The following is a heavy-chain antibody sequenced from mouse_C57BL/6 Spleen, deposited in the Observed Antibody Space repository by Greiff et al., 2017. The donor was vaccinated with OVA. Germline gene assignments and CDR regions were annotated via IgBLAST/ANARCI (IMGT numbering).Heavy chain of an antibody. J-gene: IGHJ2*01. V-gene: IGHV14-4*01. D-gene: IGHD1-1*01. CDR1: GFNITDDY. CDR3: TTLITTVVAPG. Sequence: EVQLQQSGAELVRPGASVKLSCTASGFNITDDYMHWVKQRPEQGLEWIGWIDPENGDTEYASKFQGKATITADTSSNTAYLQLSSLTSEDTAVDYCTTLITTVVAPGWGQGTTLTVSS. CDR2: IDPENGDT.